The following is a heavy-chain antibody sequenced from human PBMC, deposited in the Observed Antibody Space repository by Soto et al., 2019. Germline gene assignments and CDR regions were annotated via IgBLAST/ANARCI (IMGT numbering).Heavy chain of an antibody. Sequence: GGSLRLSCAASGFTFSSYGMHWVRQAPGKGLEWVAVISYDGSNKYYADSVKGRFTISRDNSKNTLYLQMNSLRAEDTAVYYCAKDDSIAAAGTPDYWGQGTLVTVSS. J-gene: IGHJ4*02. D-gene: IGHD6-13*01. CDR3: AKDDSIAAAGTPDY. V-gene: IGHV3-30*18. CDR1: GFTFSSYG. CDR2: ISYDGSNK.